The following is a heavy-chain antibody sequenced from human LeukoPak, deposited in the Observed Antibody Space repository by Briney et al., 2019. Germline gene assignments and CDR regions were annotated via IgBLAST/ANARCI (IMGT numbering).Heavy chain of an antibody. D-gene: IGHD1-14*01. J-gene: IGHJ3*02. Sequence: GGSLRLSCTVSGFTVSGNSMNWVRQAPGKGLEWVSSISGSGGNTYYADSVKGRFTISRDNSKNTLYLQMNSLRAEDTAVYYCAKPARTDAFDIWGQGTMITVSS. CDR3: AKPARTDAFDI. V-gene: IGHV3-23*01. CDR2: ISGSGGNT. CDR1: GFTVSGNS.